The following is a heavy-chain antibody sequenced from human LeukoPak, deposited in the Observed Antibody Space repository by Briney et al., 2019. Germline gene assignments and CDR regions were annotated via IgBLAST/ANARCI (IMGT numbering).Heavy chain of an antibody. CDR3: ARGVEPLAANTLAY. D-gene: IGHD1-14*01. Sequence: GGSLRLSCAASGFTFSTYDMTWVRQAPGKGLEWVSSISGSGGSTYYADSVKGRFTTSRDNSKNTLYLEMNSLSPDDTAVYYCARGVEPLAANTLAYWGQGTLVTVSS. V-gene: IGHV3-23*01. CDR2: ISGSGGST. CDR1: GFTFSTYD. J-gene: IGHJ4*02.